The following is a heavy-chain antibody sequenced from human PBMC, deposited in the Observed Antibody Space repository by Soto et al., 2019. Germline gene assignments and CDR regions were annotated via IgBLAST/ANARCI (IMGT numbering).Heavy chain of an antibody. D-gene: IGHD3-16*01. V-gene: IGHV4-4*02. J-gene: IGHJ3*02. CDR2: IFKDGRT. CDR1: GGSITSAYW. Sequence: QVQLQESGPGLVNPSGTLSLTCAVSGGSITSAYWWTWIRQPPGKGLEWVGEIFKDGRTAYSPSLKSRVTISMDKSNNHFSLRLSSVTAADTAVYYCARRVIRSSGGGFDIWGQGTMVTVSS. CDR3: ARRVIRSSGGGFDI.